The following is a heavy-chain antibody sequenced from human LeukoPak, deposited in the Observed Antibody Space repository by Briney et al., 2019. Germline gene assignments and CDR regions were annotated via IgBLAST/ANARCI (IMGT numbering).Heavy chain of an antibody. CDR1: GFTFSNYW. Sequence: GGSLRLSCAASGFTFSNYWMSWVRQAPGKGLEWVANIKQDRSEKYYVDSVKGRFTISRDNAKNSLYLQMNSLRAEDTAVYYCAKDESRWVATASFDYWGQGTLVTVSS. CDR2: IKQDRSEK. CDR3: AKDESRWVATASFDY. J-gene: IGHJ4*02. D-gene: IGHD5-12*01. V-gene: IGHV3-7*01.